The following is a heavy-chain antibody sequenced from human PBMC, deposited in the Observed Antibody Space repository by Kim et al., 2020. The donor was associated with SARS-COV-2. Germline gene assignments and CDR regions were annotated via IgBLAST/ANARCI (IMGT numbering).Heavy chain of an antibody. J-gene: IGHJ4*02. CDR3: ARHVWYSGSYDY. V-gene: IGHV4-59*08. D-gene: IGHD1-26*01. CDR1: GGSISSYY. CDR2: IYYSGST. Sequence: SETLSLTCTVSGGSISSYYWSWIRQPPGKGLEWIGYIYYSGSTNYNPSLKSRVTISVDTSKNQFSLKLSSVTAADTAVYYCARHVWYSGSYDYWGQGTLVTVSS.